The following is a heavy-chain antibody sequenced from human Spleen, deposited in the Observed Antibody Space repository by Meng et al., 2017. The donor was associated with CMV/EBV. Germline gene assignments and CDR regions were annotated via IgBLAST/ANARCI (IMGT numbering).Heavy chain of an antibody. CDR3: AREGLVVPAAVFWYFDL. CDR2: IHYSGST. CDR1: VTSGSYS. J-gene: IGHJ2*01. D-gene: IGHD2-2*01. V-gene: IGHV4-61*01. Sequence: VTSGSYSWSWIRQPPGKGLEWIGYIHYSGSTNYKSSLKGRVTISVDTSKNQFSLKVRSVTAADTAVYYCAREGLVVPAAVFWYFDLWGRGALVTVSS.